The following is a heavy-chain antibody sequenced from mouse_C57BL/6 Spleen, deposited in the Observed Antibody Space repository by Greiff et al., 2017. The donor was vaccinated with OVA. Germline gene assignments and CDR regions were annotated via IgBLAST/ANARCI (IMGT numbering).Heavy chain of an antibody. D-gene: IGHD3-2*02. CDR3: ARRDSSDRYYAMDY. Sequence: EVQLQQSGPELVKPGASVKISCKASGYSFTGYYMNWVKQSPEKSLEWIGEINPSTGGTTYNQKFKAKATLTVDKSSSTAYMQLKSLTSEDSAVYYCARRDSSDRYYAMDYWGQGTSVTVSS. V-gene: IGHV1-42*01. J-gene: IGHJ4*01. CDR2: INPSTGGT. CDR1: GYSFTGYY.